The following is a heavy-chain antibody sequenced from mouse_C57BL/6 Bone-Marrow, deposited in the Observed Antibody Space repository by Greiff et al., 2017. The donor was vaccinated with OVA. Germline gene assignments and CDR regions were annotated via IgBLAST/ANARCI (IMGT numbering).Heavy chain of an antibody. CDR2: IWSGGST. CDR1: GFSLTSYG. V-gene: IGHV2-2*01. D-gene: IGHD2-3*01. Sequence: QVRLQQSGPGLVQPSQSLSITCTVSGFSLTSYGVHWVRQSPGKGLEWLGVIWSGGSTDYNAAFISRLSISKDNSKSQVFFKMNSLQADDTAIYYCARGRDGYYLAWFAYWGQGTLVTVSA. J-gene: IGHJ3*01. CDR3: ARGRDGYYLAWFAY.